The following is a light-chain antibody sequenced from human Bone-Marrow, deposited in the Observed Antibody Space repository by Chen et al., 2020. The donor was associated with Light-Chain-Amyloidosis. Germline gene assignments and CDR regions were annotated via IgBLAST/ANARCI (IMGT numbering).Light chain of an antibody. CDR2: DDS. V-gene: IGLV3-21*02. CDR1: NIGSTS. J-gene: IGLJ3*02. CDR3: QVWDRSSDRPV. Sequence: SYVLTQPSSVSVAPGQTATIACGGNNIGSTSVHWYQQTPGQAPLLVVYDDSDRPSGIPERLSGSNSGNTATLTISRGEAGDEADYYCQVWDRSSDRPVFSGGTKLTVL.